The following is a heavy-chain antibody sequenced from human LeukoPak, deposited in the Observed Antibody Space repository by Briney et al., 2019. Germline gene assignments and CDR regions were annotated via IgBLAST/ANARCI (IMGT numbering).Heavy chain of an antibody. J-gene: IGHJ5*02. CDR3: ARAPEYSSSSDNPDFWFDP. D-gene: IGHD6-6*01. V-gene: IGHV1-2*02. CDR1: GYTFTGYY. Sequence: ASVKVSCKASGYTFTGYYMHWVRQAPGQGLEWMGWINPNSGGTNYAQKFQGRVTITADKSTSTAYMELSSLRSEDTAVYYCARAPEYSSSSDNPDFWFDPWGQGTLVTVSS. CDR2: INPNSGGT.